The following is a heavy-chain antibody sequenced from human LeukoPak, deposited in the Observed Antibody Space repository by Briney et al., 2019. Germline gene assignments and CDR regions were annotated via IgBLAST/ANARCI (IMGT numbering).Heavy chain of an antibody. V-gene: IGHV3-30-3*01. CDR2: TSYDGSNK. J-gene: IGHJ4*02. D-gene: IGHD3-22*01. Sequence: GGSLRLSCAASGFTFSSYAMHWVRQAPGKGLEWVAVTSYDGSNKYYADSVKGRFTISRDNSKNTLYLQMNSLRAEDTAVYYCARDPNYYDSSGYLGLFDYWGQGTLVTVSS. CDR3: ARDPNYYDSSGYLGLFDY. CDR1: GFTFSSYA.